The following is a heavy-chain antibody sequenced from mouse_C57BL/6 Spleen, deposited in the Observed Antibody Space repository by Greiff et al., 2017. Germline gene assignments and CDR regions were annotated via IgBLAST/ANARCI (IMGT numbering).Heavy chain of an antibody. CDR1: GFSFSNYW. Sequence: EVKLEESGGGLVQPGGSMKLSCVASGFSFSNYWMNWVRQSPEKGLEWVAQIRLKSDNYATHYAESVKGRFTISRDDSKSSVYQKMNNLRAEDTGIYYCTVYYYGSSFDYWGQGTTLTVSS. J-gene: IGHJ2*01. D-gene: IGHD1-1*01. V-gene: IGHV6-3*01. CDR2: IRLKSDNYAT. CDR3: TVYYYGSSFDY.